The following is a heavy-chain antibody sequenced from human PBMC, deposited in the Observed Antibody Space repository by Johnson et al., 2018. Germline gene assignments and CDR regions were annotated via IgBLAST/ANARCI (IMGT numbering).Heavy chain of an antibody. J-gene: IGHJ6*02. D-gene: IGHD6-13*01. Sequence: QVQLQESGAEVKQPGASVKLSCTTSGNTFINYYIHWVRQAPGRGLEWMGVINPSGACAGYAQNFQGRVTLTRDTSKDTVYMELNSLTSEDSAVYYCSRIPGPRGAAVGLNFYGLDVWGQGTTVTVSS. CDR3: SRIPGPRGAAVGLNFYGLDV. CDR1: GNTFINYY. V-gene: IGHV1-46*01. CDR2: INPSGACA.